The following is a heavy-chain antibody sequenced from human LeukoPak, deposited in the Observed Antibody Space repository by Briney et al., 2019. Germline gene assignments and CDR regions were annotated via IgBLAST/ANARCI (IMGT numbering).Heavy chain of an antibody. CDR2: ISHSGIT. CDR3: ARDKGYSSGWAVFDY. D-gene: IGHD6-19*01. J-gene: IGHJ4*02. CDR1: GGSFSGYY. V-gene: IGHV4-34*01. Sequence: SETLSLTCAVYGGSFSGYYWSWIRQPPGKGLEWIGEISHSGITNYNPSLKSRVTISVDTSKNQFSLKLSSVTAADTAVYYCARDKGYSSGWAVFDYWGQGTLVTVSS.